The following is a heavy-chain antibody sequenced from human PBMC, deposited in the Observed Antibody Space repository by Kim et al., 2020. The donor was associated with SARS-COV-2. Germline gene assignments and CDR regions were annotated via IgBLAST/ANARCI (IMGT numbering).Heavy chain of an antibody. CDR2: IYYSGST. CDR3: ARSWSTRRGWFDP. CDR1: GGSISSSSYY. J-gene: IGHJ5*02. V-gene: IGHV4-39*01. Sequence: SETLSLTCTVSGGSISSSSYYWGWILQPPGKGLEWIGSIYYSGSTFYNPSLQSRVTISVDTSKNQFSLKLTSVTAADTAVYYCARSWSTRRGWFDPWGQGTLVTVSS. D-gene: IGHD2-2*01.